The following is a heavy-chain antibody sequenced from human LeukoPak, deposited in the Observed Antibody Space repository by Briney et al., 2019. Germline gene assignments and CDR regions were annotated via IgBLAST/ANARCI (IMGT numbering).Heavy chain of an antibody. CDR3: AKEPDSSGYYYNDY. D-gene: IGHD3-22*01. Sequence: GGSLRLSCAASGFTFSSYGMHWVRQAPGKGLEWVSAISGSGGSTYYADSVKGRFTISRDNSKNTLYLQMNSLRAEDTAVYYCAKEPDSSGYYYNDYWGQGTLVTVSS. CDR1: GFTFSSYG. J-gene: IGHJ4*02. CDR2: ISGSGGST. V-gene: IGHV3-23*01.